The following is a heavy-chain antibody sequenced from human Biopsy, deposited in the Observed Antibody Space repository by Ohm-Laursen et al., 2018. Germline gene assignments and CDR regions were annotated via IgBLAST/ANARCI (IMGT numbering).Heavy chain of an antibody. V-gene: IGHV4-59*01. CDR3: ARDRGYYSDRTVPGYFDL. CDR1: GDSISTYY. CDR2: VYYTGST. D-gene: IGHD3-22*01. J-gene: IGHJ2*01. Sequence: SDTLSLTCTVSGDSISTYYWSWIRQPPAKGLEWIGYVYYTGSTDYNPSLQSRVTISVDTSKNHFSLRLRSVTPADTAIYYCARDRGYYSDRTVPGYFDLWGRGTLVTVSS.